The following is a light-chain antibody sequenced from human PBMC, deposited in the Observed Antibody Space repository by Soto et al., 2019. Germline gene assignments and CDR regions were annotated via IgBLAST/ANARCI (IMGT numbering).Light chain of an antibody. V-gene: IGLV2-8*01. CDR2: EIS. Sequence: QSALTQPPSASGSPGQSVTISCTGTSSDVGGYNYVSWYQQHPGTAPKLRIYEISTRPSGVPDRFSGSKSGNTASLTVSGLQAEDEADYYCSSYAGSNNLNVFGTGTKVTVL. CDR3: SSYAGSNNLNV. CDR1: SSDVGGYNY. J-gene: IGLJ1*01.